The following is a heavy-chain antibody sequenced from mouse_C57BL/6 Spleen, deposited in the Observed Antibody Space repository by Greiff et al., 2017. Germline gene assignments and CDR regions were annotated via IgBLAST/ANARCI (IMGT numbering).Heavy chain of an antibody. J-gene: IGHJ4*01. CDR2: IYPGSGST. CDR1: GYTFTSYW. Sequence: QVQLQQFGAELVKPGASVKMSCKASGYTFTSYWITWVKQRPGQGLEWIGDIYPGSGSTNYNEKFKRKATLTVDTSSSTAYMQLSSLTSEDSAVYYCAREEGKRDAMDYWGQGTSVTVSS. CDR3: AREEGKRDAMDY. D-gene: IGHD2-1*01. V-gene: IGHV1-55*01.